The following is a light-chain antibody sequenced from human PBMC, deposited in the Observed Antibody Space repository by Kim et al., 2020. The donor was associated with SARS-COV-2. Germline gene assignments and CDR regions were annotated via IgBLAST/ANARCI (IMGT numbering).Light chain of an antibody. J-gene: IGKJ1*01. CDR1: QSVSSNH. CDR2: GAS. CDR3: QQYSSSPAT. V-gene: IGKV3-20*01. Sequence: EIVLTQSPGTRSLSPGERATLSCRASQSVSSNHLAWYQQKPGQAPRLLIYGASSRATGIQDRFSGSGSGTDFTLTITRLEPEDFAVYYCQQYSSSPATFVLGTKV.